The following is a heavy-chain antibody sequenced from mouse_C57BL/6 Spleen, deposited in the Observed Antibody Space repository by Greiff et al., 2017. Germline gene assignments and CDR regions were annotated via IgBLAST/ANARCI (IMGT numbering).Heavy chain of an antibody. V-gene: IGHV5-17*01. D-gene: IGHD1-1*01. CDR2: ISSGSSTI. Sequence: EVKLVESGGGLVKPGGSLKLSCAASGFTFSDYGMHWVRQAPEKGLEWVAYISSGSSTIYYADTVKGRFTISRDHAKNTLFLQMTSLRSEDTAMYYCARKNYYGSSYDAMDYWGQGTSVTVSS. CDR1: GFTFSDYG. J-gene: IGHJ4*01. CDR3: ARKNYYGSSYDAMDY.